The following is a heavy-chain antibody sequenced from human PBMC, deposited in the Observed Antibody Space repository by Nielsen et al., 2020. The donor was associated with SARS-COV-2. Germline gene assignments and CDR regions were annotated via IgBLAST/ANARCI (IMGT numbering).Heavy chain of an antibody. CDR1: GFTFNAYY. Sequence: GESLKISCAASGFTFNAYYMSWIRQAPGKGLESLSYISGDSSDTNYADSGKGRFTISRDNTKTSLYLQMNILRAEDTAVYYCSRDPRILDYWGQGTLVTVSS. J-gene: IGHJ4*02. V-gene: IGHV3-11*06. CDR3: SRDPRILDY. CDR2: ISGDSSDT.